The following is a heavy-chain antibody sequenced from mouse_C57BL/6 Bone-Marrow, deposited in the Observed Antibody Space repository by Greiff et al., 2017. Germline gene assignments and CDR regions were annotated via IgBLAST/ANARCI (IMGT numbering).Heavy chain of an antibody. Sequence: QVQLQQPGAELVRPGSSVKLSCKASGYTFTSYWMDWVKQRPGQGLEWIGNIYPSDSETHYNQKFKDKATLTVDKSSSTAYMQLSSLTSEDSAVYYCARDDYGSSYDDVDYWGQGTTLTVSS. V-gene: IGHV1-61*01. CDR3: ARDDYGSSYDDVDY. CDR2: IYPSDSET. D-gene: IGHD1-1*01. J-gene: IGHJ2*01. CDR1: GYTFTSYW.